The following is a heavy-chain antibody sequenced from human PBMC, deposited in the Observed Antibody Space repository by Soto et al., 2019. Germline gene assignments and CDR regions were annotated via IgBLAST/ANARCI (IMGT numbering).Heavy chain of an antibody. D-gene: IGHD5-18*01. CDR1: GFTFSSYA. CDR3: AKAAGYSYAIYYYYGMDV. CDR2: ISGSGGST. J-gene: IGHJ6*02. V-gene: IGHV3-23*01. Sequence: GSLRLSCAASGFTFSSYAMSWVRQAPGKGLEWVSAISGSGGSTYYADSVKGRFTISRDNSKNTLYLQMNSLRAEDTAVYYCAKAAGYSYAIYYYYGMDVWGQGTTVTVSS.